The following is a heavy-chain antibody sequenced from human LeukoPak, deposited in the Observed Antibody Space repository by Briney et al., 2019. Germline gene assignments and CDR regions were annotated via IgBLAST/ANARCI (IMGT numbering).Heavy chain of an antibody. J-gene: IGHJ4*02. CDR2: ISYSGNT. V-gene: IGHV4-59*01. CDR3: ARLRNWAWDFDS. Sequence: PSETLSLTCTVSGGSISSYYWSWIRQPPGEGLEWIGYISYSGNTNYNPSLKSRVTISADTSKNQFSLKMSSVTAADTAVYFCARLRNWAWDFDSWGQGTLVTVSS. CDR1: GGSISSYY. D-gene: IGHD7-27*01.